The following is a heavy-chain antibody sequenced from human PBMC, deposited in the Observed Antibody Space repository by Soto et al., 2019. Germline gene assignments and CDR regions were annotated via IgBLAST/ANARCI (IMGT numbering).Heavy chain of an antibody. CDR2: IDPSDSFT. CDR1: GFTFSDYW. CDR3: ARQIYDSDTGPNFQYYFDS. D-gene: IGHD3-22*01. V-gene: IGHV5-10-1*01. Sequence: PGESLKISCQGFGFTFSDYWITWVRQTPGKGLEWMGMIDPSDSFTKYSPSFQGHVTISADKSISTSYLQWSSLRASDTAMYYCARQIYDSDTGPNFQYYFDSWGQGTPVTVSS. J-gene: IGHJ4*02.